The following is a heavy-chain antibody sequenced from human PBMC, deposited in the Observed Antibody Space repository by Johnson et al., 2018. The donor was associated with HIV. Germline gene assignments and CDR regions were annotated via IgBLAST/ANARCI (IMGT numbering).Heavy chain of an antibody. Sequence: EVQLVESGGGLVQPGGSLRLSCAASGFTFSSYWMSWVRQAPGKGLESVANIKQDGSEKYYVDSVKGRFTISRDNAKNSLYLQMNSLRAEDTAVYYCARSGDYGAFDIWGQGTMVTVSS. CDR1: GFTFSSYW. CDR2: IKQDGSEK. J-gene: IGHJ3*02. D-gene: IGHD2-21*02. V-gene: IGHV3-7*05. CDR3: ARSGDYGAFDI.